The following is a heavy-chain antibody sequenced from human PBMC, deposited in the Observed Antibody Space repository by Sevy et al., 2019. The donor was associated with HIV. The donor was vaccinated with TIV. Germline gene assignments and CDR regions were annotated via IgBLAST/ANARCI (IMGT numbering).Heavy chain of an antibody. D-gene: IGHD4-17*01. CDR1: GLMLNNYA. V-gene: IGHV3-23*01. Sequence: GGSLRLSCAASGLMLNNYAVSWVRQAPGKGLEWVSLINLNGGNKFYPDSVKGRLTNSRDNFKNMLYLEMKSLIAEDTAVYYCVHHYGDYGRDNWGQGTLVTVSS. J-gene: IGHJ4*02. CDR3: VHHYGDYGRDN. CDR2: INLNGGNK.